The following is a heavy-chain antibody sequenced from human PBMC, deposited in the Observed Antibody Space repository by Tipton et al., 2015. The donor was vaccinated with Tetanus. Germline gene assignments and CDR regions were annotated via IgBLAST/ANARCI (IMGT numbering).Heavy chain of an antibody. V-gene: IGHV4-59*01. CDR2: IYYSGST. CDR1: GGSISSYF. D-gene: IGHD3-10*01. CDR3: ARGGSSVGP. Sequence: TLSLTCSVSGGSISSYFWSWIRQSPGQGLEWIGLIYYSGSTSYNPSLKSRVTISVDTSKNQLSLKLTSVTAADTAVYYCARGGSSVGPWGQGTQVSVSS. J-gene: IGHJ5*02.